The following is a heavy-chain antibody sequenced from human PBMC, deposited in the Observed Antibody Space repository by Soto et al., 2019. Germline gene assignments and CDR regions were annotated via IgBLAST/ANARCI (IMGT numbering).Heavy chain of an antibody. CDR3: AKEMVVVVVAASYYFDY. CDR1: GFTFSSYA. J-gene: IGHJ4*02. CDR2: ISGSGGST. V-gene: IGHV3-23*01. Sequence: EVQLLESGGGLVQPGGSLRLSCAASGFTFSSYAMSWVRQAPGKGLEWVSAISGSGGSTYYADSVKGRFTISRDNSKNTVYLQMNSLRAEDTAVYYCAKEMVVVVVAASYYFDYWGQGTLVTVSS. D-gene: IGHD2-15*01.